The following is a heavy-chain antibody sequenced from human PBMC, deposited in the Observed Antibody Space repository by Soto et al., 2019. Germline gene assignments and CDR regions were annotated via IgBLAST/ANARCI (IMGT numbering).Heavy chain of an antibody. D-gene: IGHD6-19*01. Sequence: QVRLVESGGDLVKPGGALRVSCTASGFIFSNYYMSWIRQAPGKGLEWVSSISSRDLSIYYADSVKGRFTIFRDNAKNSLFLHMSNLRAANTAVYYCARVSATGWHVNGRDYFDHWGLGTLGTVSS. J-gene: IGHJ4*02. CDR3: ARVSATGWHVNGRDYFDH. CDR1: GFIFSNYY. CDR2: ISSRDLSI. V-gene: IGHV3-11*01.